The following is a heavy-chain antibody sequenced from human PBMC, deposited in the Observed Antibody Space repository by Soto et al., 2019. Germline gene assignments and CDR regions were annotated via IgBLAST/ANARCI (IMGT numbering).Heavy chain of an antibody. V-gene: IGHV4-39*01. D-gene: IGHD1-26*01. CDR3: ARHGTYYSYGMDV. CDR2: IYYSGST. Sequence: SETLSLTCTVSGGSISSSSYYWGWIRQPPGKGLEWIGSIYYSGSTYYNPSLKSRVTISVDTSKNQFSLKLSSVTAADTAVYYCARHGTYYSYGMDVWGQGTTVTVS. J-gene: IGHJ6*02. CDR1: GGSISSSSYY.